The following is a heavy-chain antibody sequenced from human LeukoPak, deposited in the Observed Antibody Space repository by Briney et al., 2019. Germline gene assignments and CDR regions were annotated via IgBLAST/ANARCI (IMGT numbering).Heavy chain of an antibody. J-gene: IGHJ5*02. CDR1: GFTFDDYA. D-gene: IGHD2-15*01. Sequence: PGRSLRLSCAASGFTFDDYAMHWVRQAPGKGLEWVSGISWNSGSIGYADSVKGRFTISRDNAKNSLYLQMNSLRAEDTALYYCAKSGSICSGGSCWFDPWGQGTLVTVSS. V-gene: IGHV3-9*01. CDR3: AKSGSICSGGSCWFDP. CDR2: ISWNSGSI.